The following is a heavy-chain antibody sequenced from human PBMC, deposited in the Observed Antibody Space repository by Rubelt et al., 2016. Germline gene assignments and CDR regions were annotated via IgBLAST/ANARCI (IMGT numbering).Heavy chain of an antibody. D-gene: IGHD3-10*01. V-gene: IGHV3-7*01. Sequence: GASGFTFSRYWMSWVRQAPGKGLEWVANIKEDGTEKFYVDSVKGRFTISRDNAKSSLYLQMNSLRAEDTAVYYCARDSDYYGSGSYYPFDYWGQGTLVTVSS. CDR3: ARDSDYYGSGSYYPFDY. CDR2: IKEDGTEK. CDR1: GFTFSRYW. J-gene: IGHJ4*02.